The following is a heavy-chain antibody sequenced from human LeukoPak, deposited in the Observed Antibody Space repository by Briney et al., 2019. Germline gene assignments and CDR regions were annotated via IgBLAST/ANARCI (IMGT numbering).Heavy chain of an antibody. Sequence: GGSLRLSCAASGFTFSDYAMSWVRQAPTKGLEWVSTISGSGEETFYADSVKGRLTISRDNSKNTLYLQMSALRAEDTAVYYCVRGILTGYYVDDFDFWGQGTLVTVSS. J-gene: IGHJ4*02. CDR1: GFTFSDYA. D-gene: IGHD3-9*01. CDR2: ISGSGEET. CDR3: VRGILTGYYVDDFDF. V-gene: IGHV3-23*01.